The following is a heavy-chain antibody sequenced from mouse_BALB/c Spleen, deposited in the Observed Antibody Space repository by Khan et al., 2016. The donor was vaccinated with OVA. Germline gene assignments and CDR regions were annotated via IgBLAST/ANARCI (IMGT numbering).Heavy chain of an antibody. CDR2: ISSGGST. Sequence: EVELVESGGGLVKPGGSLKLSCAASGFTFSSYAMSWVRQTPEKRLEWVASISSGGSTYYPDSVKGRFTISRDNARNILYLQMSSLRSADTAMYYSARDYDYGTGYFDVWGAGTTVTVSS. D-gene: IGHD1-1*01. V-gene: IGHV5-6-5*01. CDR3: ARDYDYGTGYFDV. J-gene: IGHJ1*01. CDR1: GFTFSSYA.